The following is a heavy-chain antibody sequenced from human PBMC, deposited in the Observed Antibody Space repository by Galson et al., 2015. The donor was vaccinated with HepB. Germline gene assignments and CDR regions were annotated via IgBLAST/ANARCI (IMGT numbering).Heavy chain of an antibody. Sequence: SLRLSCAPSGFTFNTAWMSWVRQAPGKGLEWVAQIKSITDGGTTDYAAPVKGRFTISRDDSRNRLYLQLNSLKIEDTGVYYCTTWGGDYVGHWGQGTLVTVSS. CDR1: GFTFNTAW. CDR3: TTWGGDYVGH. D-gene: IGHD4-17*01. J-gene: IGHJ5*02. V-gene: IGHV3-15*01. CDR2: IKSITDGGTT.